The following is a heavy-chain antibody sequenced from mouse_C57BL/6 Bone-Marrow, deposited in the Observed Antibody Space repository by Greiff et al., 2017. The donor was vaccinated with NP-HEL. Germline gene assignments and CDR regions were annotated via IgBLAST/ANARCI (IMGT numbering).Heavy chain of an antibody. Sequence: VQLQQSGAELARPGASVKLSCKASGYTFTSYGISWVKQRTGQGLEWIGEIYPRSGNTYYNEKFKGKATLTADKSSSAAYMELRSLTSEDSAVYFCEATVVARRFYCAMDYWGQGTSVTVSS. CDR2: IYPRSGNT. CDR1: GYTFTSYG. J-gene: IGHJ4*01. D-gene: IGHD1-1*01. CDR3: EATVVARRFYCAMDY. V-gene: IGHV1-81*01.